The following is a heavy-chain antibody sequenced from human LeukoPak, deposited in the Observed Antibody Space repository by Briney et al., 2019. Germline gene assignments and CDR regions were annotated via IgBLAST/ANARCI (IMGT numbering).Heavy chain of an antibody. CDR3: AKDSNRHNFWELPHDAFDI. CDR1: GFTFSSHW. Sequence: PGGSLRLSCAASGFTFSSHWMHWVRQAPGKGLVWVSRIKPDGSTYYADSVKGRFTVSRDNAKNTLYLQMNSLRAEDTAVYYCAKDSNRHNFWELPHDAFDIWGQGTMVTVSS. CDR2: IKPDGST. D-gene: IGHD1-26*01. J-gene: IGHJ3*02. V-gene: IGHV3-74*01.